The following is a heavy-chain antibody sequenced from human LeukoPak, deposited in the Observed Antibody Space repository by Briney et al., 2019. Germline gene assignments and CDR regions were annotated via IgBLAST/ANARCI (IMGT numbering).Heavy chain of an antibody. CDR3: AKGNTMIRGVIIPATYYFDY. V-gene: IGHV3-23*01. D-gene: IGHD3-10*01. CDR2: ISGTGGST. CDR1: GFTFSSYA. J-gene: IGHJ4*02. Sequence: PGGSLRLSCAASGFTFSSYAMSWVRQAPGKGLEWVSAISGTGGSTYYADSVKGRFTISRDNSKNTLYLQMNSLRAKDTAVYYCAKGNTMIRGVIIPATYYFDYWGQGTLVTVSS.